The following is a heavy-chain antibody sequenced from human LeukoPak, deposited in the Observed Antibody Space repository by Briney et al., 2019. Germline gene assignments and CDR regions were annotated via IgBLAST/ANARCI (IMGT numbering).Heavy chain of an antibody. CDR2: ISSSSSTI. Sequence: GGSLRLSCAASGFTFSSYSMNWVRQAPGKGLEWVSYISSSSSTIYYADSVKGRFTISRDNSKNTLYLQMNSLRAEDTAVYYCARDPVTDYYYGMDVWGQGTTVTVSS. CDR3: ARDPVTDYYYGMDV. V-gene: IGHV3-48*01. J-gene: IGHJ6*02. CDR1: GFTFSSYS. D-gene: IGHD2-21*02.